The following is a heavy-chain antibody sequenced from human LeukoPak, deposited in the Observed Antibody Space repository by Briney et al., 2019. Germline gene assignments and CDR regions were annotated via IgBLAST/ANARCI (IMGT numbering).Heavy chain of an antibody. Sequence: ASVKVSCKASGYTFTGYYMHWVRQAPGQGLEWMGGFDPEDGETVYAQKFQGRVTMTEDTSTDTACMELSSLRSEDTAVYYCATDPLYDSSGYNDYWGQGTLVTVSS. CDR1: GYTFTGYY. J-gene: IGHJ4*02. CDR3: ATDPLYDSSGYNDY. CDR2: FDPEDGET. D-gene: IGHD3-22*01. V-gene: IGHV1-24*01.